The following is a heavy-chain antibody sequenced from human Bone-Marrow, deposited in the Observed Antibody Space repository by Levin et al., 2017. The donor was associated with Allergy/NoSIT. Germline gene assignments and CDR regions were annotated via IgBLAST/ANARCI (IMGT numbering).Heavy chain of an antibody. CDR2: IYYSGST. D-gene: IGHD2-2*01. CDR3: ASHHCTSAACSALLFDS. Sequence: SCSVSGGSISRFYWSWVRQPPGKGLEWIGYIYYSGSTIYNPSLKSRVTISLDTPKSQFSLKLTSVTAADTALYFCASHHCTSAACSALLFDSWGQGTLVTVSS. V-gene: IGHV4-59*01. CDR1: GGSISRFY. J-gene: IGHJ4*02.